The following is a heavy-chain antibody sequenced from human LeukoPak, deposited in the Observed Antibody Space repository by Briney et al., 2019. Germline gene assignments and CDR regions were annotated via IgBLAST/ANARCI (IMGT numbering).Heavy chain of an antibody. CDR1: GGSISSNW. D-gene: IGHD6-19*01. Sequence: SETLSLTCAVSGGSISSNWWSWVRQPPGKGLEWIGEIYHSGGTNYNPSLKSRVTMSVDTSKNQFSLKLSSVTAADTAVYYCARGRGIAVAERLYYYYYGMDVWGQGTTVTVSS. CDR3: ARGRGIAVAERLYYYYYGMDV. J-gene: IGHJ6*02. V-gene: IGHV4-4*02. CDR2: IYHSGGT.